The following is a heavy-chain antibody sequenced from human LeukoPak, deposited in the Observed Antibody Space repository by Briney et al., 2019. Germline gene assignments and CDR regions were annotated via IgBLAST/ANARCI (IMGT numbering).Heavy chain of an antibody. CDR3: ASGVYSSSWSDAFDI. V-gene: IGHV1-2*02. CDR1: GYTFTGYY. Sequence: ASVKVSCKASGYTFTGYYMHWVRQAPGQGREWMGWINPNSGGTNYAQKFQGRVTMTGDTSISTAYMELSRLRSDDTAVYYCASGVYSSSWSDAFDIWGQGTMVTVSS. J-gene: IGHJ3*02. CDR2: INPNSGGT. D-gene: IGHD6-13*01.